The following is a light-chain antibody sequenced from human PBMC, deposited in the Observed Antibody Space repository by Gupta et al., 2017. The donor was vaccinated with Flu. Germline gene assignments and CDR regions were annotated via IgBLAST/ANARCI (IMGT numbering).Light chain of an antibody. Sequence: QSVLTQPPSVCAAPGQTVTISCTGSSPNMGNNDVSWYQQLPGTAPKLLIYENNKRPSGIPDRFSGSKSGTSATLGITGLQTGDEADYYCGTCDSSLSAVVFGGGTKLTVL. CDR3: GTCDSSLSAVV. CDR2: ENN. CDR1: SPNMGNND. V-gene: IGLV1-51*02. J-gene: IGLJ2*01.